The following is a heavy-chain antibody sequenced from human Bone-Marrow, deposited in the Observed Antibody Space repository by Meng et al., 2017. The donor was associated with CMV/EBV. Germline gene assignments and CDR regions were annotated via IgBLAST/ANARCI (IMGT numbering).Heavy chain of an antibody. CDR3: ASGSYFDY. CDR1: GGPISSYY. Sequence: GSLRLSCTVSGGPISSYYWSWIRQPPGKGLEWIGYIYYSGSTNYNPSLKSRVTISVDTSKNQFSLKLSSVTAADTAVYYCASGSYFDYWGQGTLVTVSS. D-gene: IGHD1-26*01. J-gene: IGHJ4*02. V-gene: IGHV4-59*01. CDR2: IYYSGST.